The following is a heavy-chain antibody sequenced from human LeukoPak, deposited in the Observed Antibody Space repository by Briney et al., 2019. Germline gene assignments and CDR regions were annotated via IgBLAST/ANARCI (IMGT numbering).Heavy chain of an antibody. D-gene: IGHD2-8*01. V-gene: IGHV1-69*05. CDR3: ASDSSIVLMVYAPLDY. CDR2: IIPIFGTA. Sequence: SVKVSCKASGGTFSSYAISWVRQGPRQGLEWMGRIIPIFGTANYAQKFQGRVTITTDQSTSTAYMELSSLRSEDTVVYYCASDSSIVLMVYAPLDYWGQGTLVTVSS. CDR1: GGTFSSYA. J-gene: IGHJ4*02.